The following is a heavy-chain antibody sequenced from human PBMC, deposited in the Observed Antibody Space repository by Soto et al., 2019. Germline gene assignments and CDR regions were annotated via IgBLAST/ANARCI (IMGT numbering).Heavy chain of an antibody. D-gene: IGHD3-3*01. CDR2: IIPIFGTA. V-gene: IGHV1-69*06. CDR1: GGTFSSYA. J-gene: IGHJ5*02. Sequence: ASVKVSCKASGGTFSSYAISWVRQAPGQGLEWMGGIIPIFGTANYAQKFQGRVTITADKSTSTAYMELSSLKSEDTAVYYCARDLTQYYDFWSGPGPWGQGTLVTVSS. CDR3: ARDLTQYYDFWSGPGP.